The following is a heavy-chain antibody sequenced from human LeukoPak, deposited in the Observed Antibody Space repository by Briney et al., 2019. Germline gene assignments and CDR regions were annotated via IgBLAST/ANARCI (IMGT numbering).Heavy chain of an antibody. J-gene: IGHJ6*03. CDR3: ASNTSPSPYYYYYYMDV. CDR2: IYHSGST. V-gene: IGHV4-38-2*01. CDR1: GYSISSGYY. D-gene: IGHD2-2*01. Sequence: SETLSLTCAVSGYSISSGYYWGWIRQPPGKGLDWIGSIYHSGSTYYNPSLKSRITISVDTSKNQFSLKLSSVTAADTAVYYCASNTSPSPYYYYYYMDVWGKGTTVTVSS.